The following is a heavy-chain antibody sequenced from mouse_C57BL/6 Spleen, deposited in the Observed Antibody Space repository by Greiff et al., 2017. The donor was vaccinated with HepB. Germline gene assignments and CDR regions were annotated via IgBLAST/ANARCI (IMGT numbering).Heavy chain of an antibody. CDR1: GYTFTSYW. CDR2: IDPSDSET. D-gene: IGHD2-1*01. Sequence: QVQLQQPGAELVRPGSSVKLSCKASGYTFTSYWMHWVKQRPIQGLEWIGNIDPSDSETHYNQKFKDKATLTVDKSSSTAYMQLSSLTSEDSAVYYCAREGGNYYFDYWGQGTTLTVSS. J-gene: IGHJ2*01. V-gene: IGHV1-52*01. CDR3: AREGGNYYFDY.